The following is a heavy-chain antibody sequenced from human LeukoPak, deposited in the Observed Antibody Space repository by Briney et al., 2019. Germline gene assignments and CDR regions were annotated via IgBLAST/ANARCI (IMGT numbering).Heavy chain of an antibody. J-gene: IGHJ1*01. CDR3: ARGGYSSRLGKH. V-gene: IGHV4-61*08. Sequence: SETLSLTCAVSGGSISSGGYSWSWIRQPPGKGLEWIGYIYYSGSTNYNPSLKSRVTISVDTSKNQFSLKLSSVTAADTAVYYCARGGYSSRLGKHWGQGTLVTVSS. CDR2: IYYSGST. D-gene: IGHD6-13*01. CDR1: GGSISSGGYS.